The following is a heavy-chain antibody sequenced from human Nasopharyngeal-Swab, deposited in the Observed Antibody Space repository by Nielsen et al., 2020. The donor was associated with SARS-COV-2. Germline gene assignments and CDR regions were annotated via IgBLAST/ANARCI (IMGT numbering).Heavy chain of an antibody. D-gene: IGHD1-26*01. CDR2: INPSGGST. CDR3: ARWEKGDY. J-gene: IGHJ4*02. V-gene: IGHV1-46*01. Sequence: WVRQAPGQGLEWMGIINPSGGSTSYAQKFQGRVTMTRDTSTSTAYMEISSLRSEDTAVYYCARWEKGDYWGQGTLVTVSS.